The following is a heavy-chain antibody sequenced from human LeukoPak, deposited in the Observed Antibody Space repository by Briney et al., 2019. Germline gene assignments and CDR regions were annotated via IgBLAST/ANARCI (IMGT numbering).Heavy chain of an antibody. D-gene: IGHD3-3*01. CDR3: ARVSTIFGVAPFDP. CDR1: GYTFTGYY. Sequence: ASVKVSCKASGYTFTGYYMHWVRQAPGKGLEWMGWINPNSGGTNYAQKFQGRVTMTRDTSISTAYMELSRLRSDDTAVYYCARVSTIFGVAPFDPWGQGTLVTVSS. V-gene: IGHV1-2*02. CDR2: INPNSGGT. J-gene: IGHJ5*02.